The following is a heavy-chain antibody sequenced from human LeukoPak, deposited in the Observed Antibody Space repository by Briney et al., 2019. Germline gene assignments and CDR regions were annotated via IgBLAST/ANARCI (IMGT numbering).Heavy chain of an antibody. CDR2: IYHSGST. CDR1: GGSISSGGYY. CDR3: ASRCSSTGCYAVGYYYYYGMDV. Sequence: SETLSLTCTASGGSISSGGYYWSWIRQPPGKGLEWIGYIYHSGSTYYNPSLKSRVTISVDRSKNQFSLKLSSVTAADTAVYYCASRCSSTGCYAVGYYYYYGMDVWGQGTTVTVSS. J-gene: IGHJ6*02. V-gene: IGHV4-30-2*01. D-gene: IGHD2-2*01.